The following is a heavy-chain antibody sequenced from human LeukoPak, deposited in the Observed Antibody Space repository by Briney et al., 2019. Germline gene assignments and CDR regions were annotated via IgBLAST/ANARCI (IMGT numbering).Heavy chain of an antibody. D-gene: IGHD3-3*01. CDR2: VYSAGST. CDR1: GFTVSSNY. Sequence: SGGSLRLSCAASGFTVSSNYMSWVRQAPGKGLEWVSVVYSAGSTYYGDSVKGRFTISRDNSKNTLYLQMNNLRAEDTAVYYCARLSGYSKWFYAWGQGTLVTVSP. V-gene: IGHV3-66*02. CDR3: ARLSGYSKWFYA. J-gene: IGHJ5*02.